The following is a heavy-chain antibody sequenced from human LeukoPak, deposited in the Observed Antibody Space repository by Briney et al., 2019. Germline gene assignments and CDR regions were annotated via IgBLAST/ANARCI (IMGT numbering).Heavy chain of an antibody. Sequence: GGSLRLSCAASGFSFSTSSMSWVRQTPGKGLEWISYIRGSSTTIYYADSVKGRFTISRDNARNSLYLQMNDLRAEDTGVYFCARDARSHCGTDACYGPYFDYRGQGSRVNVAS. CDR2: IRGSSTTI. CDR3: ARDARSHCGTDACYGPYFDY. V-gene: IGHV3-48*01. D-gene: IGHD2-2*01. CDR1: GFSFSTSS. J-gene: IGHJ4*02.